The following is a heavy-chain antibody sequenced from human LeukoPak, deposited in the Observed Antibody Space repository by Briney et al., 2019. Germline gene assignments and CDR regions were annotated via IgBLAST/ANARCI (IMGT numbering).Heavy chain of an antibody. CDR2: IGLSTGTI. CDR3: VINGEYAFNL. CDR1: GFTFSTYS. J-gene: IGHJ3*01. Sequence: GGSLRLSCVASGFTFSTYSMNWVRQAPGKGLEWVSYIGLSTGTIYYADSVKGRFSISRDNAKDSLYLQMNSLRAEDTAIYYCVINGEYAFNLWGQRTMVTVSS. V-gene: IGHV3-48*01. D-gene: IGHD4-17*01.